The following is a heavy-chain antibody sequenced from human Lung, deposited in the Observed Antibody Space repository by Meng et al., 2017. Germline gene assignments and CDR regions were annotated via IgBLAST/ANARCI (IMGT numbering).Heavy chain of an antibody. Sequence: EVQLVESGGGLVKPGGSLRLSFAASGFTFSSYSMNWVRQAPGKGLEWVSSISSSSSYIYYADSVKGRFTISRDNAKNSLYLQINSLRAEDTAVYYCARLPLLWFGESHDFDYWGQGTLVTVSS. J-gene: IGHJ4*02. CDR2: ISSSSSYI. CDR1: GFTFSSYS. V-gene: IGHV3-21*02. D-gene: IGHD3-10*01. CDR3: ARLPLLWFGESHDFDY.